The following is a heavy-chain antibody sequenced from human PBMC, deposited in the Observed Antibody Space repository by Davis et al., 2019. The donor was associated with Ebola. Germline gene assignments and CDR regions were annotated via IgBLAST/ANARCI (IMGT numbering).Heavy chain of an antibody. CDR2: INHSGST. Sequence: SETLSLTCAVYGGSFSGYYWSWIRQPPGKGLEWIGEINHSGSTNYNPSLKSRVTISVDTSKNQFSLKLSSVTAADTAVYYCARHARGYSYGSWDYWGQGTLVTVSS. CDR3: ARHARGYSYGSWDY. J-gene: IGHJ4*02. CDR1: GGSFSGYY. V-gene: IGHV4-34*01. D-gene: IGHD5-18*01.